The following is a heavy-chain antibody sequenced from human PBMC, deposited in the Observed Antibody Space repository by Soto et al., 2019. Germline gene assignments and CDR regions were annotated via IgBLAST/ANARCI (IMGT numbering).Heavy chain of an antibody. J-gene: IGHJ4*02. CDR3: AKAATYYDILTGYSPKYYFDY. D-gene: IGHD3-9*01. V-gene: IGHV3-23*01. Sequence: GGSLRLSCAASGFTFSSYAMSWVRQAPGKGLEWVSAISGSGGSTYYADSVKGRFTISRDNSKNTLYLQMNSLRAEDTAVYYCAKAATYYDILTGYSPKYYFDYWGQGT. CDR2: ISGSGGST. CDR1: GFTFSSYA.